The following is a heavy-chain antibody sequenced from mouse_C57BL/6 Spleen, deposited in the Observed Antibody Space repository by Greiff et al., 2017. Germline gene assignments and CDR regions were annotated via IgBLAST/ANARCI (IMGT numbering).Heavy chain of an antibody. Sequence: VKLQQPGAELVKPGASVKLSCKASGYTFTSYWMHWVKQRPGRGLEWIGRIDPNSGGTKYNEKFKSKAPLTVDKPCSTAYMQLRSLTSEDSAVYCCAREYYDGSSYEYYAMDYWGQGTSVTGSS. D-gene: IGHD1-1*01. CDR2: IDPNSGGT. V-gene: IGHV1-72*01. J-gene: IGHJ4*01. CDR3: AREYYDGSSYEYYAMDY. CDR1: GYTFTSYW.